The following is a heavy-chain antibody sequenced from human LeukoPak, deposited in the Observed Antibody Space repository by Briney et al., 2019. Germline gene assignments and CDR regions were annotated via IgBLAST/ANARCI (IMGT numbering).Heavy chain of an antibody. J-gene: IGHJ4*02. Sequence: TGGSLRLSCAASGFTLSSYNMNWVRQAPGKGLEWISYITTSIDIISYADSVKGRFTISRDNAKSSLYLQMDSLRDEDTAVYYCVRDHDYYFGYWGQGILVTVSA. CDR3: VRDHDYYFGY. D-gene: IGHD3-16*01. CDR2: ITTSIDII. V-gene: IGHV3-48*02. CDR1: GFTLSSYN.